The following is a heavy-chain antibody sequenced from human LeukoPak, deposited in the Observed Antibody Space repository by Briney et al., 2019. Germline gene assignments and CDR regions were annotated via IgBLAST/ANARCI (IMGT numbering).Heavy chain of an antibody. Sequence: ASVKVSCKASGYTLTGYCMHWVRQAPGQGLEWLGWINTKSGATNYAQKLQGRVTMTTDTSTSTAYMELRSLRSDDTAVYYCARSPYYDSSGYHFDYWGQGTLVTVSS. D-gene: IGHD3-22*01. CDR2: INTKSGAT. CDR3: ARSPYYDSSGYHFDY. J-gene: IGHJ4*02. CDR1: GYTLTGYC. V-gene: IGHV1-18*04.